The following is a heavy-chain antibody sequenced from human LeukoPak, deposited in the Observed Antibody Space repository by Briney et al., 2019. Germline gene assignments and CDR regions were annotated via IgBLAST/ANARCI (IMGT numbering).Heavy chain of an antibody. D-gene: IGHD6-19*01. CDR2: INEDGSQK. CDR1: GFTLSSDW. V-gene: IGHV3-7*03. Sequence: GGSLKLSCVVSGFTLSSDWMAWLRQAPEKGLEWVANINEDGSQKYYLGSVTGRFTISRDNAKNSLYLQMNSLSAEDTAMYYCARDGGWHRFDYWGQGTLVIVSS. CDR3: ARDGGWHRFDY. J-gene: IGHJ4*02.